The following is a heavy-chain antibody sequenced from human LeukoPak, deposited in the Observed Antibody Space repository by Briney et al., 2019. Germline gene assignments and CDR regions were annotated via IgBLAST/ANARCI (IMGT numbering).Heavy chain of an antibody. CDR3: ARDITSRDGYNFDY. CDR1: GYTFTGYY. CDR2: INPNSGGT. D-gene: IGHD5-24*01. Sequence: ASVKVSCKASGYTFTGYYMHWVRQAPGQGLECMGWINPNSGGTNYAQKFQGRVTMTRDTSISTAYMELSRLRSDDTAVYYCARDITSRDGYNFDYWGQGTLVTVSS. J-gene: IGHJ4*02. V-gene: IGHV1-2*02.